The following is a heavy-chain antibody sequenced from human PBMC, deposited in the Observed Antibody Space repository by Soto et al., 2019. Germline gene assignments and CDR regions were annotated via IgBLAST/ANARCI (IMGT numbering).Heavy chain of an antibody. D-gene: IGHD2-15*01. CDR1: AVTFKNYW. CDR2: IKEDGSEK. V-gene: IGHV3-7*05. CDR3: ARDEIGGYFQQ. J-gene: IGHJ1*01. Sequence: VQLMESGGGLVQPGGSLRLSCAASAVTFKNYWMSWLRQAPGKGLEWVANIKEDGSEKYYVDSVKGRFTIYRDNAEKSVFLQMTSLRVEDTAVYFCARDEIGGYFQQWGQGTLVTVSS.